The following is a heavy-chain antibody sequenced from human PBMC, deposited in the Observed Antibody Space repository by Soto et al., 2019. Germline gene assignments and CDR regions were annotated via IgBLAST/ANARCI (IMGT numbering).Heavy chain of an antibody. CDR1: GFTFRSYG. CDR2: ISYDGGDK. V-gene: IGHV3-30*18. D-gene: IGHD1-26*01. Sequence: QVQLVESGGGVVQPGRSLRLSCAASGFTFRSYGMHWVRQAPGKGLEWVALISYDGGDKYYADSVKGRFTISRDNSKNTLYLQMNSLRTEDTAVYYCAKRGQGAIPDYWGQGTLVTVSS. J-gene: IGHJ4*02. CDR3: AKRGQGAIPDY.